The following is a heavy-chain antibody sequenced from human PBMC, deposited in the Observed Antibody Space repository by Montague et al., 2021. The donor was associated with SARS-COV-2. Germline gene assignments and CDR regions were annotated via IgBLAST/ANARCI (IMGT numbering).Heavy chain of an antibody. CDR3: ARHGDYEAYEAFDI. CDR1: GGSISSSSYY. CDR2: LYYTGNT. Sequence: SETLSLTCTVSGGSISSSSYYWVRLRPPPGQELEWIGSLYYTGNTYYNPSLKSRVTISVDTSKNQFSLKLSSVTAADTAVYYCARHGDYEAYEAFDIWGQGTMVTVSS. V-gene: IGHV4-39*01. J-gene: IGHJ3*02. D-gene: IGHD3-22*01.